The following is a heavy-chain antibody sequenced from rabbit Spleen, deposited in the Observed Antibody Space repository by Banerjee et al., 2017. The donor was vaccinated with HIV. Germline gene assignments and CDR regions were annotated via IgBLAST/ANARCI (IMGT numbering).Heavy chain of an antibody. CDR1: GFSFNSGYD. CDR2: IYVGSGGGT. CDR3: ARAGEGGDGYLNL. J-gene: IGHJ4*01. V-gene: IGHV1S40*01. D-gene: IGHD5-1*01. Sequence: QSLEESGGDLVKPGASLTLTCKASGFSFNSGYDMCWVRQAPGKGLEWIACIYVGSGGGTKYATWAKGRFTISKTSSTTVTLQMTSLTVADTATYFCARAGEGGDGYLNLWGPGTLVTV.